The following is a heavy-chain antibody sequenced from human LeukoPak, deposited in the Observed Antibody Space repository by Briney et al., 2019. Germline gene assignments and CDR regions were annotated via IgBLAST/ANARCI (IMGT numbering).Heavy chain of an antibody. D-gene: IGHD4-17*01. Sequence: GGSLRLSCAASGFTVSSNYMSWVRQAPGKGLEWVSVIYSGGSTYYADSVKGRFTISRDNAKNSLYLQMSSLRAEDTAVYYCARDRLHYVEYEKTFDSWGQGTLVTVSS. V-gene: IGHV3-53*01. CDR1: GFTVSSNY. J-gene: IGHJ4*02. CDR2: IYSGGST. CDR3: ARDRLHYVEYEKTFDS.